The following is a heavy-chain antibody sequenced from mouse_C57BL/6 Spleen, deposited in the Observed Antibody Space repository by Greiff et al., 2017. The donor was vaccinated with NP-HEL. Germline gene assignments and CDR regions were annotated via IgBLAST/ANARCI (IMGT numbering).Heavy chain of an antibody. CDR1: GFTFSSYG. J-gene: IGHJ2*01. Sequence: DVQLVESGGDLVKPGGSLKLSCAASGFTFSSYGMSWVRQTPDKRLEWVATISSGGSYTYYPDSVKGRFTISRDNAKNTLYLQMSSLKSEDTARYYCARHEETAQAHYFDYWGQGTTLTVSS. V-gene: IGHV5-6*01. D-gene: IGHD3-2*02. CDR3: ARHEETAQAHYFDY. CDR2: ISSGGSYT.